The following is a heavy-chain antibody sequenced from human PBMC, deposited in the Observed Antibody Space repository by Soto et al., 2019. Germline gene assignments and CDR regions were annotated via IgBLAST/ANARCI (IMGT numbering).Heavy chain of an antibody. J-gene: IGHJ3*02. CDR3: ARAAGYDGPDAFDI. D-gene: IGHD5-12*01. V-gene: IGHV3-11*01. CDR2: ISSSGSTI. CDR1: GFTFSDYY. Sequence: QVQLVESGGGLVKPGVSLRLSCAASGFTFSDYYMSWIRQAPGKGLDWVSYISSSGSTIYYADSVKVRFTISRDNAKNSLYLQMNIMRAEDTAVYYCARAAGYDGPDAFDIWGQGTMVTVSS.